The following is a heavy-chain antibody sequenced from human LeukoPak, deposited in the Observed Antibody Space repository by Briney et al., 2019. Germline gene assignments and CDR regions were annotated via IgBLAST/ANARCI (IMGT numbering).Heavy chain of an antibody. CDR2: ISAGST. V-gene: IGHV3-38-3*01. CDR1: GFTVSSNE. D-gene: IGHD4-23*01. Sequence: GGSLRLSCAASGFTVSSNEMSWVRQAPGKGLEWVSSISAGSTYYADSRKGRFTISRDNSKNTLHLQMNSLRAEDTAVYYCTKDLRYYYADNHSEMDEHDYWGQGTLVTVSS. J-gene: IGHJ4*02. CDR3: TKDLRYYYADNHSEMDEHDY.